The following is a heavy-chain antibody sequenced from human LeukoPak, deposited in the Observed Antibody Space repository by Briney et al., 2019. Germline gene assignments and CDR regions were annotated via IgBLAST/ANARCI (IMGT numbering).Heavy chain of an antibody. V-gene: IGHV3-33*01. CDR1: GFIFSSHG. D-gene: IGHD1-1*01. Sequence: QPGRSLRLSCVASGFIFSSHGMHWVRQAPGKGLEWVAVIWYDGSNKYYADSVKGRFTISRDNSKNTLYLQMNSLRAEDTAVYYCARVYYTTVYGYCDYWGQGTLVTVSS. J-gene: IGHJ4*02. CDR2: IWYDGSNK. CDR3: ARVYYTTVYGYCDY.